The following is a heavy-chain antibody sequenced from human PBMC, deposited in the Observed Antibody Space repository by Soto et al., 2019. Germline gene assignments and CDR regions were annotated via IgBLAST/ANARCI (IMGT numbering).Heavy chain of an antibody. CDR1: GFTFISYG. D-gene: IGHD3-22*01. CDR2: IWYDGSNK. V-gene: IGHV3-33*01. Sequence: QVQLVESGGGVVQPGRSLRLSCAASGFTFISYGMHWFRQAPVKWLEWVAAIWYDGSNKYYADSVKGRFTISRDNSKNTLYLQMNSLRAEDTAVYYCARDGDSSGYYFRNDAFDIWGQGTMVTVSS. J-gene: IGHJ3*02. CDR3: ARDGDSSGYYFRNDAFDI.